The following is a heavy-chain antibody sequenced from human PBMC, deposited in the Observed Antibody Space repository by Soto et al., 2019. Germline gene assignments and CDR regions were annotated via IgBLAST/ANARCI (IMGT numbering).Heavy chain of an antibody. V-gene: IGHV3-23*01. CDR3: VKPPVITAPHSHYDMDV. CDR1: GFTFSTCP. D-gene: IGHD4-4*01. J-gene: IGHJ6*02. Sequence: LRLACAASGFTFSTCPMSWVRQAPGKGLEWVSGISGSGISTYYTDSVKGRFTISRDNSKNTVFLQMNSLRDEDTAVYYCVKPPVITAPHSHYDMDVWGQGPTVTVS. CDR2: ISGSGIST.